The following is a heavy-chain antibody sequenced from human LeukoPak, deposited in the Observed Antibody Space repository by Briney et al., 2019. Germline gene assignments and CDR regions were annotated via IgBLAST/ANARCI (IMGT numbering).Heavy chain of an antibody. CDR1: GFTVSSIY. D-gene: IGHD4-17*01. CDR3: ASGGYGDYVLNY. CDR2: IYSAGNT. J-gene: IGHJ4*02. Sequence: GGSLRLSCAASGFTVSSIYMSWVRQAPGKGLEWVSVIYSAGNTYYADSVKGRFTISRDYSKNMLYVQMNSLRADDTAVYYCASGGYGDYVLNYWGQGTLVTVSS. V-gene: IGHV3-53*01.